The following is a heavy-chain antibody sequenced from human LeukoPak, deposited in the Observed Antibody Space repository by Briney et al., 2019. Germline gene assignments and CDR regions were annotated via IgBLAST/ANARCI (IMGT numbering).Heavy chain of an antibody. CDR2: IYHSGST. CDR1: GGSISSSNW. D-gene: IGHD5-18*01. CDR3: ARGGRGYSYGYNWFDP. V-gene: IGHV4-4*02. Sequence: SGTLSLTCAVSGGSISSSNWWSWVRQPPGKGLEWIGEIYHSGSTNYNPSLKSRVTISVDKSKNQFSLKLSSVTAADTAVYYCARGGRGYSYGYNWFDPWGQGTLVTVSS. J-gene: IGHJ5*02.